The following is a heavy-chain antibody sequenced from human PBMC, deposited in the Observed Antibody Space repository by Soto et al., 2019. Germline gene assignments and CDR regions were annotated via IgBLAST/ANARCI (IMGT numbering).Heavy chain of an antibody. D-gene: IGHD5-12*01. CDR1: GATLDTFINFG. CDR3: ARGAATKLVVGMYDALEL. CDR2: INPVFGTP. Sequence: QVQLVQSGAEVKRPGSSVKVSCKASGATLDTFINFGITWVRRAPGQGLEWMGGINPVFGTPHYAQKLQGSLTVSADEATRTAYRDLSGLRAEDRAIYGCARGAATKLVVGMYDALELWGQGTMVTVSS. V-gene: IGHV1-69*12. J-gene: IGHJ3*01.